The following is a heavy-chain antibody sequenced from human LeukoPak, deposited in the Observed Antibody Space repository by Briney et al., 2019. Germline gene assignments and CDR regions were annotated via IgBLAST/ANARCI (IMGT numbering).Heavy chain of an antibody. Sequence: GGSLRLSCAASGFTFSSYGMHWVRQAPGKGLEWVAVISFDESNKYYAESVKGRFTISRDNSKNTMYLQMNSLRVEDTAVYYCAKDVATVSTVSEYFQYWGQGTLVTVSS. D-gene: IGHD5-12*01. CDR1: GFTFSSYG. J-gene: IGHJ1*01. V-gene: IGHV3-30*18. CDR2: ISFDESNK. CDR3: AKDVATVSTVSEYFQY.